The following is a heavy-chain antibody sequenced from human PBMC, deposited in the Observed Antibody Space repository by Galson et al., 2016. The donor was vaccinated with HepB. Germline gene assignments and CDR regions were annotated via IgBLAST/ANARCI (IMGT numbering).Heavy chain of an antibody. CDR3: AKESRLRFLEWLSSYYFDS. D-gene: IGHD3-3*01. CDR2: ISGRGGDI. Sequence: SLRLSCAASGFAFSSYAMSWVRQAPGKGLEWVSGISGRGGDINYADSVQGRFTISRDNSKNMLHLQMNSLRAEDTAVYYCAKESRLRFLEWLSSYYFDSWGQGTLVTVSS. CDR1: GFAFSSYA. J-gene: IGHJ4*02. V-gene: IGHV3-23*01.